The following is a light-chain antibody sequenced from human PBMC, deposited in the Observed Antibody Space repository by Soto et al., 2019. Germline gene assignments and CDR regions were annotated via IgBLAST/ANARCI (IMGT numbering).Light chain of an antibody. Sequence: EKVLTQFPATPSVSPGGRATPSCRASQSVSSNLAWYQQKPGQAPRLLIYGASSRATGIPDRFSGSGSGTDFTLTISRLEPEDFAVYYCQQYGSSGTFGQGTKVDIK. CDR1: QSVSSN. CDR2: GAS. V-gene: IGKV3-20*01. J-gene: IGKJ1*01. CDR3: QQYGSSGT.